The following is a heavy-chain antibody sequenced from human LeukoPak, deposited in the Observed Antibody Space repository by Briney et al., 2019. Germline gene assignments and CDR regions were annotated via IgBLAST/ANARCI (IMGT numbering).Heavy chain of an antibody. V-gene: IGHV4-4*07. CDR2: IYTSGST. Sequence: ASETLSLTCIVSGGSISSYYWSWIRQPAGKGLEWIGRIYTSGSTYYNPSLKSRVTMSVDTSKNQFSLKLSSVTAADTAVYYCARSSGWYWFDPWGQGTLVTVSS. CDR3: ARSSGWYWFDP. CDR1: GGSISSYY. J-gene: IGHJ5*02. D-gene: IGHD6-19*01.